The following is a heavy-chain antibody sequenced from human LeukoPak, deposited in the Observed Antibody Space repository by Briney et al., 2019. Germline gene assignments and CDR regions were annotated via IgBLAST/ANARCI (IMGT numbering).Heavy chain of an antibody. Sequence: GESLKISCKGSGYSFTSNWISWVRQMPGKGLEWMGRIDPSDSYTNYSPSFQGHVTITADKSISTAYLQWSSLKASDTAMYYCARQPEGTWFDPWGQGTLVTVSS. V-gene: IGHV5-10-1*01. CDR1: GYSFTSNW. D-gene: IGHD1-1*01. CDR2: IDPSDSYT. J-gene: IGHJ5*02. CDR3: ARQPEGTWFDP.